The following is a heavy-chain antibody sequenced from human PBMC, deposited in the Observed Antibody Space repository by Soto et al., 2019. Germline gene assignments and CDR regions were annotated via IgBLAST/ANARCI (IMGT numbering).Heavy chain of an antibody. CDR3: ASSPHKDSRPDY. J-gene: IGHJ4*02. Sequence: EVQLVESGGGLVQSGGSLRLSCAASGFTFSSYWMSWVRQAPGRGLEWMANIKYDGSEKYYVDSVKGRLPISRDNAKNSLYLQMNSLRAEDTAVYYCASSPHKDSRPDYWGQGTLVTVSS. D-gene: IGHD3-22*01. CDR2: IKYDGSEK. CDR1: GFTFSSYW. V-gene: IGHV3-7*03.